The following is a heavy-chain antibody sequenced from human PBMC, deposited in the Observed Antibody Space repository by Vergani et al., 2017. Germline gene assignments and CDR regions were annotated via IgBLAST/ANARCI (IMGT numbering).Heavy chain of an antibody. V-gene: IGHV3-21*01. D-gene: IGHD4-23*01. J-gene: IGHJ4*02. CDR3: ARVHDYGGIDY. CDR2: ISSSSYI. CDR1: GFTFSSYS. Sequence: EVQLVESGGGLVKPGGSLRLSCAASGFTFSSYSMNWVRQAPGKGLEWVSSISSSSYIYYADSVKGRFTISRDNAKNSLYLQMNSLRAEDTAVYYCARVHDYGGIDYWGQGTLVTVSS.